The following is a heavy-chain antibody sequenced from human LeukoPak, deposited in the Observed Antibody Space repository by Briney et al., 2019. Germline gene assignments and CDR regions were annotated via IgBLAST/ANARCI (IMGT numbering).Heavy chain of an antibody. J-gene: IGHJ4*02. D-gene: IGHD3-3*01. CDR2: IYYSGST. Sequence: PSETLSLTCAVSGGSISSYYWSWIRQPPGKGLEWIGYIYYSGSTNYNPSLKSRVTISVDTSKNQFSLKLSSVTAADTAVYFCARGSQVDDFWSGYRAPIDYWGQGTLVTVSS. CDR1: GGSISSYY. CDR3: ARGSQVDDFWSGYRAPIDY. V-gene: IGHV4-59*08.